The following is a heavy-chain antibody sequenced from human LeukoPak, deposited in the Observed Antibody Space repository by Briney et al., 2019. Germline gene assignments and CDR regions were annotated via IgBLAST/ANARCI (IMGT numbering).Heavy chain of an antibody. J-gene: IGHJ6*02. CDR3: ARHPDYGMDV. CDR1: GGSFSGYY. V-gene: IGHV4-34*01. CDR2: INHSGST. Sequence: SETLSLTCAVYGGSFSGYYWSWIRQPPGKGLEWIGEINHSGSTNYNPSLKSRVTISVDTSKNQFSLKLSSVTAADTAVYYCARHPDYGMDVWGQGTTVTVSS.